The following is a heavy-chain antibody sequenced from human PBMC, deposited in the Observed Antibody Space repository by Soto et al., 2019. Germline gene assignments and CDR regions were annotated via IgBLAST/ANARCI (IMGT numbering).Heavy chain of an antibody. V-gene: IGHV6-1*01. J-gene: IGHJ6*01. Sequence: SQTLSLTCAISGDSVSSNSAAWNWIRQSPSRGLEWLGRTYYRSKWYNDYAVSVKSRITINPDTSKNQFSLQLNSVTPEDTAVYYCARDQPLYYYYSSGVLAGYYYGMDVWGQGTTVTGSS. D-gene: IGHD3-22*01. CDR3: ARDQPLYYYYSSGVLAGYYYGMDV. CDR1: GDSVSSNSAA. CDR2: TYYRSKWYN.